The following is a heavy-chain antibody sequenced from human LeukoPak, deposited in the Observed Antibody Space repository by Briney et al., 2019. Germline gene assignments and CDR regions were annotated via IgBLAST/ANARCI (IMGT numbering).Heavy chain of an antibody. CDR2: IYYSGST. D-gene: IGHD2-21*02. V-gene: IGHV4-59*08. Sequence: SETLSLTCTVSGGSISSYYWSWIRQPPGKGLEWIGYIYYSGSTNYNPSLKSRVTISVDTSKNQFSLKLSSVTAADTAVYYCARHSASYCGGDCYSSLFDYWGQGTLVTVSS. CDR3: ARHSASYCGGDCYSSLFDY. CDR1: GGSISSYY. J-gene: IGHJ4*02.